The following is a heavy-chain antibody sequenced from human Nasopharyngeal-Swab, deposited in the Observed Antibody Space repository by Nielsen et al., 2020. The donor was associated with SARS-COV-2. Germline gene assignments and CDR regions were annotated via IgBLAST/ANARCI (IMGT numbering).Heavy chain of an antibody. D-gene: IGHD3-3*01. CDR1: GFTVSCNF. Sequence: GESLKISCAASGFTVSCNFMTWVRQAPGKGLEWVSVIYSAGQTNYADSVKGRFTISRDNSKNTLYLQMNSLRAEDTAVYYCARGVGVDDFWSGRFDYWGQGTLVTVSS. V-gene: IGHV3-53*01. CDR2: IYSAGQT. CDR3: ARGVGVDDFWSGRFDY. J-gene: IGHJ4*02.